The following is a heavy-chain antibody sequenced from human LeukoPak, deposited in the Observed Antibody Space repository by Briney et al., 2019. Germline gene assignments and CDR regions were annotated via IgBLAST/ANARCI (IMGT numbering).Heavy chain of an antibody. Sequence: ASVKVSCKASGGTFSSYAISWVRQAPGQGLEWMGGIIPIFGTASYAQKFQGRVTITTDESTSTAYMELSSLRSEDTAVYYCAGEILRYYDRDYYYYMDVWGKGTTVTISS. D-gene: IGHD3-22*01. CDR2: IIPIFGTA. CDR3: AGEILRYYDRDYYYYMDV. V-gene: IGHV1-69*05. CDR1: GGTFSSYA. J-gene: IGHJ6*03.